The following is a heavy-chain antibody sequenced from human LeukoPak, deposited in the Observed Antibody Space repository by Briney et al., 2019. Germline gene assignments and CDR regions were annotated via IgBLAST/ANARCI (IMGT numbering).Heavy chain of an antibody. CDR3: ARRLRRNYFDY. CDR2: ISSSGSTI. Sequence: KSGGSLRLSCAASGFTVSSNYMSWVRQAPGKGLEWVSYISSSGSTIYYADSVKGRFTISRDNAKNSLYLQMNSLRAEDTAVYYCARRLRRNYFDYWGQGTLVTVSS. CDR1: GFTVSSNY. J-gene: IGHJ4*02. D-gene: IGHD4-17*01. V-gene: IGHV3-11*04.